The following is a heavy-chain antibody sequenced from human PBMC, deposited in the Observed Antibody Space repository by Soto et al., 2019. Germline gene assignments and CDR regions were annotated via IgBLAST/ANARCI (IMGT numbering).Heavy chain of an antibody. D-gene: IGHD3-3*01. CDR3: ARGGVYDFWSGLFD. V-gene: IGHV4-30-4*01. CDR2: TYNTGRP. Sequence: QVQLQESGPGLVKPSQTLSLTCTVSGASLSRGDYYWNWIRQSPGKGLEWIGNTYNTGRPNYNPSRKGRVTISGDSSKNQFSLKLRSLSAADTAVYYWARGGVYDFWSGLFDWGQGTLVTVSS. CDR1: GASLSRGDYY. J-gene: IGHJ4*02.